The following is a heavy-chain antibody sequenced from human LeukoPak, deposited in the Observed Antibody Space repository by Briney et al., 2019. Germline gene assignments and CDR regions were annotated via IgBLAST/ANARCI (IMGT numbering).Heavy chain of an antibody. Sequence: PGGSLRLSCAASGFTFSDYYMSWIRQAPGKGLEWVSYISSSGSTIYYADSVKGRFTISRDNAKNSLYLQMNSLRAEDTAVYYCARDDEERSWATLKWSITMMDYWGQGTLVTVSS. CDR2: ISSSGSTI. J-gene: IGHJ4*02. CDR3: ARDDEERSWATLKWSITMMDY. V-gene: IGHV3-11*04. CDR1: GFTFSDYY. D-gene: IGHD3-22*01.